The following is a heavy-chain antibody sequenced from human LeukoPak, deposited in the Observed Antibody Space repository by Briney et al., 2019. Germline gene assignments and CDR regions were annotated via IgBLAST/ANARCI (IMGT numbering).Heavy chain of an antibody. J-gene: IGHJ6*03. V-gene: IGHV4-4*07. CDR1: GGSINNYY. CDR3: ARVRFLESFSTFGRDSYYYYMDV. Sequence: SETLSLTCTVSGGSINNYYWSWIRQPAGKGLEWIGRIYTSGSTSYNPSLKSRVTMSVDTSKNQFSLKLSSVTAADTAVYYCARVRFLESFSTFGRDSYYYYMDVWGIGTTVTVSS. D-gene: IGHD3-3*01. CDR2: IYTSGST.